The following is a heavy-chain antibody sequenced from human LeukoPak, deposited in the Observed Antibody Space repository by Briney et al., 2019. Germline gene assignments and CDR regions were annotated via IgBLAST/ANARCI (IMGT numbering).Heavy chain of an antibody. V-gene: IGHV3-64D*09. CDR1: GFTFSSYA. CDR2: IRSNGGST. CDR3: VKGSDYDILTGYYYFDY. Sequence: GGSLRLSCSASGFTFSSYAMHWVRQAPGKGLEYVSAIRSNGGSTYYADSVNVRFTISRDNSKNTLYLQMSSLRAEDTAVYYCVKGSDYDILTGYYYFDYWGQGTLVTVSS. J-gene: IGHJ4*02. D-gene: IGHD3-9*01.